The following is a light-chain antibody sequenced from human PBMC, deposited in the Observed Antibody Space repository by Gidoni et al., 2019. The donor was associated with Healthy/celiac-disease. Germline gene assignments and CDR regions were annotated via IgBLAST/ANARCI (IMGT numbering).Light chain of an antibody. J-gene: IGKJ5*01. V-gene: IGKV3-11*01. CDR3: QQRSNWIT. Sequence: VLTQSPATLSLSPGERATLSCSSQSVSSYLAWYQQKPGQAPRLLIYDASNRATGIPARFSGSGSGTDSTLTISSLAPEDFAVYYCQQRSNWITFGQGTRLEIK. CDR2: DAS. CDR1: QSVSSY.